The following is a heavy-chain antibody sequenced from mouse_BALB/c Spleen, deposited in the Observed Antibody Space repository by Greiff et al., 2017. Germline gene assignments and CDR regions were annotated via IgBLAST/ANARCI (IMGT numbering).Heavy chain of an antibody. CDR2: IWAGGST. J-gene: IGHJ4*01. CDR3: ARDRYYGSSGAMDY. Sequence: VKLQESGPGLVAPSQSLSITCTVSGFSLTSYGVHWVRQPPGKGLEWLGVIWAGGSTNYNSALMSRLSISKDNSKSQVFLKMNSLQTDDTAMYYCARDRYYGSSGAMDYWGQGTSVTVSS. D-gene: IGHD1-1*01. V-gene: IGHV2-9*02. CDR1: GFSLTSYG.